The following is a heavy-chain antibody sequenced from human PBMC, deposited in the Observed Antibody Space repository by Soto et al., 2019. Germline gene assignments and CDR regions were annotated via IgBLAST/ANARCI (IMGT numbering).Heavy chain of an antibody. CDR2: IWYDGSDK. CDR3: ARDRGDYYYYDY. J-gene: IGHJ4*02. CDR1: GFTFSSYG. D-gene: IGHD3-16*01. V-gene: IGHV3-33*01. Sequence: QVQLVESGGGVVQPGTSLRLSCAASGFTFSSYGMHWVRQAPGKGLEWVAFIWYDGSDKYYADSMKGRFTISRDNSKNTLYLQMNSLRAEDTAVYYCARDRGDYYYYDYWGQGTLVTVSS.